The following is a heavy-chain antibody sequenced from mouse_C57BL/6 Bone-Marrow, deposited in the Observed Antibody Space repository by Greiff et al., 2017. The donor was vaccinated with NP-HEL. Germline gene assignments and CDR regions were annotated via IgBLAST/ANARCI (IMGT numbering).Heavy chain of an antibody. J-gene: IGHJ2*01. CDR1: DSEVFPIAY. CDR3: ARQYYGSSSYFDY. D-gene: IGHD1-1*01. Sequence: QVQLKESGSELRSPGSSVKLSCKDFDSEVFPIAYMSWVRQKPGHGFEWIGGILPSIGRTIYGEKFEDKATLDADTLSTTAYLELNSLTSEDSAIYDCARQYYGSSSYFDYWGQGTTLTVSS. V-gene: IGHV15-2*01. CDR2: ILPSIGRT.